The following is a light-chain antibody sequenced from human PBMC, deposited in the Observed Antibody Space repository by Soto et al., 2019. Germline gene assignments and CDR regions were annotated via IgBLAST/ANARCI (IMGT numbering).Light chain of an antibody. J-gene: IGLJ3*02. V-gene: IGLV2-14*01. CDR1: SSDVGGYNY. Sequence: QSALTQPASVSGSPGQSITISCTGTSSDVGGYNYVSWYQQHPGKAPKLMIYEVSNRPSGVSNRFSGSKSGNTASLTISGLQAEDEADYYCNSYTSSSSSVFGGGPKLTVL. CDR2: EVS. CDR3: NSYTSSSSSV.